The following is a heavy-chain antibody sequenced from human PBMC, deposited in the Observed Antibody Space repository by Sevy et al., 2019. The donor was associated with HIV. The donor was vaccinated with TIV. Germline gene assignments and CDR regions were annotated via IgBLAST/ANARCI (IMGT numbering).Heavy chain of an antibody. Sequence: GGSLRLSCLASGFTFRDYAMSWVRQAPGKGLEWVGFIRAKIYGGTTEYAATVKGRFTISRDDSKGIAYLQMSSLKTDDTAVYYCTRVYTLTLPPKYYYTMDVRGKGTTVTVSS. CDR1: GFTFRDYA. CDR2: IRAKIYGGTT. CDR3: TRVYTLTLPPKYYYTMDV. D-gene: IGHD3-16*01. J-gene: IGHJ6*03. V-gene: IGHV3-49*04.